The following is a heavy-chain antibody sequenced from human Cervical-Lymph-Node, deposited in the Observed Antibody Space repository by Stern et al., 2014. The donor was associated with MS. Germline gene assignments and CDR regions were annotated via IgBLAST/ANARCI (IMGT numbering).Heavy chain of an antibody. J-gene: IGHJ6*02. Sequence: QITLKESGPTLVKPTQTLTLTCTFSGLSLSTSEVAVGWIRQPPGKALEWLALLYWNDDKYYSPSLKSRLTITKDTSENQVVLTMTNMDPVDTGTYYCAHDVTRSWYGMDVWGQGTTVTVSS. CDR2: LYWNDDK. CDR3: AHDVTRSWYGMDV. V-gene: IGHV2-5*01. D-gene: IGHD1-14*01. CDR1: GLSLSTSEVA.